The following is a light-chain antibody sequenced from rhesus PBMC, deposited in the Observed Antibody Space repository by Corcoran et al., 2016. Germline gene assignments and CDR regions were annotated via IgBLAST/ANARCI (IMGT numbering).Light chain of an antibody. J-gene: IGKJ4*01. CDR3: LQYSSSPLT. CDR1: QSSSSW. Sequence: DIQMTQSPSSLSASVGDTVTITCRASQSSSSWLDWYQQKPGKAPKLLIYNASSLQSGVPSRFSGSGSGTVFTLTISSLQPEDFATYYCLQYSSSPLTFGGGTKVEIK. CDR2: NAS. V-gene: IGKV1-22*01.